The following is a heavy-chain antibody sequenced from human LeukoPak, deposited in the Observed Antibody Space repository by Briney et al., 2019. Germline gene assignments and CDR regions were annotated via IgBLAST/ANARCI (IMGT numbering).Heavy chain of an antibody. V-gene: IGHV1-69*04. D-gene: IGHD3-22*01. CDR3: ARDSPYYYDSSGQMTFAY. CDR1: GGTFSSYA. CDR2: IIPIFGIA. Sequence: SVKVSCKASGGTFSSYAISWVRQAPGQGLEWMGRIIPIFGIANYAQKFQGRVTIAADKSTSTAYMELSSLRSEDTAVYYCARDSPYYYDSSGQMTFAYWGQGTLATASS. J-gene: IGHJ4*02.